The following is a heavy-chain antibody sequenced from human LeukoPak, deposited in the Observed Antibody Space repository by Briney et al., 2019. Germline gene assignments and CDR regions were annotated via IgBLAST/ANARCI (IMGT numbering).Heavy chain of an antibody. D-gene: IGHD3-10*01. CDR1: GGSISSYY. Sequence: PSETLSLTCTVSGGSISSYYWSWIRQPPGKGLEWIGYIYYSGSTNYNPSLKSRVTISVDTSKNQFSLKLSSVTAADTAVYYRARDQDPVRHAFDIWGQGTMVTVSS. J-gene: IGHJ3*02. V-gene: IGHV4-59*01. CDR2: IYYSGST. CDR3: ARDQDPVRHAFDI.